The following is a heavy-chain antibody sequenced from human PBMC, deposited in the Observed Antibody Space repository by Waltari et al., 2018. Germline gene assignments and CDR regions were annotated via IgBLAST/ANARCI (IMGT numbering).Heavy chain of an antibody. CDR3: ARDRGIAVAGFDY. CDR2: IYSGGNT. D-gene: IGHD6-19*01. CDR1: GFTVSSNY. Sequence: EVQLVESGGGLIQPGGSLRLSCAASGFTVSSNYMSWVRQAPGKGLEWVSVIYSGGNTNYADSVKGRFTISRDNSKNTLYLQMNSRRAEDTAVYYCARDRGIAVAGFDYWGQGTLVTVSS. J-gene: IGHJ4*02. V-gene: IGHV3-53*01.